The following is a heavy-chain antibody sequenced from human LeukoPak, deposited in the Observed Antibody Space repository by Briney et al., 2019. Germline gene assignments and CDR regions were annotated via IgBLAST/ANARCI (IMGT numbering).Heavy chain of an antibody. CDR1: GFTFSSYA. V-gene: IGHV3-23*01. J-gene: IGHJ6*03. CDR2: ISGSGDNT. Sequence: GGSLRLSCAASGFTFSSYAMSWVRQAPGKGLEWVSAISGSGDNTYYADSVKGRFTISRDNSKNTLFLQMNSLRAEDTAVYYCAKDHSSPDYYYYYYYMDVWGKGTTVTVSS. D-gene: IGHD6-13*01. CDR3: AKDHSSPDYYYYYYYMDV.